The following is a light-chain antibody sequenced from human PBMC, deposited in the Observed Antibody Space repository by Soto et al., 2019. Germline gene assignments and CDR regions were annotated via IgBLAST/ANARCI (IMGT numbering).Light chain of an antibody. CDR1: QSISSW. CDR3: QQYNSFSWT. Sequence: DIQMTQSPSTLSASVGDRVTITCRASQSISSWLAWYQQKQGKAPKLLIYDASSLESGVPSRFNGSGSGAEFPLAISSLQPDDFAADYCQQYNSFSWTIRQGTKGHIK. CDR2: DAS. V-gene: IGKV1-5*01. J-gene: IGKJ1*01.